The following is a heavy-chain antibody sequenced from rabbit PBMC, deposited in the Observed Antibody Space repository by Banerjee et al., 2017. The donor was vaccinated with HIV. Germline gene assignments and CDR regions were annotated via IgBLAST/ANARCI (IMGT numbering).Heavy chain of an antibody. V-gene: IGHV1S40*01. CDR2: IYTGDGST. D-gene: IGHD8-1*01. CDR3: ARGGGSDYAFAFNL. J-gene: IGHJ4*01. CDR1: GLDFSSSYW. Sequence: QSLEESGGDLVKPGASLTLTCTASGLDFSSSYWICWVRQAPGKGLEWIACIYTGDGSTYYASWAKGRFTISKTSSTTVTLQMTSLTVADTATYFCARGGGSDYAFAFNLWGPGTLVTVS.